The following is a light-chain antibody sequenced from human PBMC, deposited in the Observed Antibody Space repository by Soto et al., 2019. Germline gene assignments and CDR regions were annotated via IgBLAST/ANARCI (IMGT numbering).Light chain of an antibody. CDR3: QQYTYYSGVT. V-gene: IGKV1-5*01. CDR2: DAS. J-gene: IGKJ4*01. Sequence: DIQMTQSPSTLSASVGDRVTITCRASQSMGSWLAWYQQKPVKAPKLLIFDASSLESGVPSRFSGSGSGTEFTLTISSLQPDDFATYYCQQYTYYSGVTFGGGTKVEIK. CDR1: QSMGSW.